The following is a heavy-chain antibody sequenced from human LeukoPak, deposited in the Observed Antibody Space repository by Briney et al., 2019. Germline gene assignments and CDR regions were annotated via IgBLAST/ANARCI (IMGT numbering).Heavy chain of an antibody. CDR2: ISGSGANT. J-gene: IGHJ4*02. V-gene: IGHV3-23*01. D-gene: IGHD2-2*03. Sequence: GGSLRLSCSASGFTFTTFAMIWVRQAPGKGLEWVSGISGSGANTYSADSVKGRFTISRDNSKNTLHLQMNSLRVEDTAVYYCAKDPLWIAKTAQGDFWGQGTLVTVSS. CDR3: AKDPLWIAKTAQGDF. CDR1: GFTFTTFA.